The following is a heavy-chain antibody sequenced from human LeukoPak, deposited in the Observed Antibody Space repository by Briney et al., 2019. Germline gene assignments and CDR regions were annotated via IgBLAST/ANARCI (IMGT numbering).Heavy chain of an antibody. Sequence: SETLSLTCTVSGGSISSTEYYWGWIRQHPGKELEWIGKIYHSGSTNYNPSLKSRVTILVDTSKNQFSLKLSSVTAADTAVYYCARVCDYVWGSYRPYFDYWGQGTLVTVSS. CDR1: GGSISSTEYY. CDR3: ARVCDYVWGSYRPYFDY. D-gene: IGHD3-16*02. V-gene: IGHV4-39*07. CDR2: IYHSGST. J-gene: IGHJ4*02.